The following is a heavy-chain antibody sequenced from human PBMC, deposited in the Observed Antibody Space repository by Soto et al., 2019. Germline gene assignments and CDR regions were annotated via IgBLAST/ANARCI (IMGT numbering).Heavy chain of an antibody. CDR2: IYYSGST. V-gene: IGHV4-59*08. Sequence: SETLSLTCTVSGGSISSYYWSWIRQPPGKGLEWIGYIYYSGSTNYNPSLKSRVTISVDTSKNQFSLKLSSVTAADTAVYYCASLGTTVTLDYWGQGALVTVSS. J-gene: IGHJ4*02. CDR3: ASLGTTVTLDY. CDR1: GGSISSYY. D-gene: IGHD4-4*01.